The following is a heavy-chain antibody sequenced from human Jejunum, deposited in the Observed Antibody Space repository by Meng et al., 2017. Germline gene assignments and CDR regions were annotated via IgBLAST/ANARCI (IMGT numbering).Heavy chain of an antibody. CDR2: INQAGSQK. CDR3: ATGGGFQDAGEPL. J-gene: IGHJ4*02. V-gene: IGHV3-7*01. D-gene: IGHD1-14*01. CDR1: GFNFNIYW. Sequence: GESLKISCAASGFNFNIYWMTWVRQAPGKGLDWVANINQAGSQKYSVDSVKGRFTISRDNAKNSLYLQMNSLRAEDTAVYYCATGGGFQDAGEPLWGQGTLV.